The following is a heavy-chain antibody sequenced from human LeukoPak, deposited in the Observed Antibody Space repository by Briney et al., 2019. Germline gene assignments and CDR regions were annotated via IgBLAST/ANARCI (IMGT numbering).Heavy chain of an antibody. CDR1: GFTFSSYW. D-gene: IGHD3-3*01. Sequence: GGSLRLSCAASGFTFSSYWMHWVRQAPGKGLVWVSRINSDGSSTSYADSVKGRFTISRDNAKNTLYLQMNSLRAEDTAVYYCARVLPDYYDFWSGYYTEYYFDYWGQGTLVTVSS. CDR3: ARVLPDYYDFWSGYYTEYYFDY. J-gene: IGHJ4*02. CDR2: INSDGSST. V-gene: IGHV3-74*01.